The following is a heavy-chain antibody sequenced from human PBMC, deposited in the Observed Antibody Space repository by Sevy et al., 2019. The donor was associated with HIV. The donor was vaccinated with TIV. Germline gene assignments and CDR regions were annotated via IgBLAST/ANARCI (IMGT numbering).Heavy chain of an antibody. D-gene: IGHD1-20*01. CDR1: GGSINIYY. J-gene: IGHJ4*02. CDR3: ARVGFNWNDVDY. Sequence: SETLSLTCSVSGGSINIYYWSWIRQPPGKGLEWIGFIYYSGSTNYNPSLKSRVTISVDTSKNQFSLKLSSVTAADTAVYYCARVGFNWNDVDYWGQGTLVTVSS. CDR2: IYYSGST. V-gene: IGHV4-59*01.